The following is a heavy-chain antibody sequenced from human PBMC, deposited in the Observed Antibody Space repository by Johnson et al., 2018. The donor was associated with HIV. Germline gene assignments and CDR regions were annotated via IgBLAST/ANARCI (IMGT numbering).Heavy chain of an antibody. J-gene: IGHJ3*02. Sequence: VQLVESGGGLVRPGGSLRLSCAASGFTFDDYGMSWVRQAPGKGLEYVSAISSNGGSTYYANSVKGRFTFSRDNSKNTLYLQMNSLRAEDTAVYYCAREDRGLDIWGQGTMVTVSS. CDR2: ISSNGGST. CDR1: GFTFDDYG. V-gene: IGHV3-64*01. CDR3: AREDRGLDI.